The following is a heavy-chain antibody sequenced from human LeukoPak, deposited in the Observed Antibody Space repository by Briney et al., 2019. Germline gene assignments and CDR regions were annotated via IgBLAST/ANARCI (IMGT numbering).Heavy chain of an antibody. V-gene: IGHV3-30-3*01. J-gene: IGHJ4*02. Sequence: GGSLRLSCVASGFTFSSYAMHWVRQAPGKGLEWVAVISYDGSNKYYADSVKGRFTISRDNSKNTLYLQMSSLRAEDTAVYYCARDRPYYYDSSGYYYWGQGTLVTVSS. D-gene: IGHD3-22*01. CDR1: GFTFSSYA. CDR3: ARDRPYYYDSSGYYY. CDR2: ISYDGSNK.